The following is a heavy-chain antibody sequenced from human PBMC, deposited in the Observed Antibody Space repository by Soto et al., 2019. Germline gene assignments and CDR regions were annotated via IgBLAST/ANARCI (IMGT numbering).Heavy chain of an antibody. CDR1: RDTFTSYY. CDR2: INPHGGST. V-gene: IGHV1-46*01. D-gene: IGHD1-26*01. CDR3: ARSSGGNFGIIIEGTNWFAP. Sequence: ASVKVSCKAPRDTFTSYYINWVRQAPGQGLEWMGVINPHGGSTAYAQKFKGRVTLTRDTSASTVYMEVSSLTSEDTAMYYCARSSGGNFGIIIEGTNWFAPWGQRTLVPVSS. J-gene: IGHJ5*02.